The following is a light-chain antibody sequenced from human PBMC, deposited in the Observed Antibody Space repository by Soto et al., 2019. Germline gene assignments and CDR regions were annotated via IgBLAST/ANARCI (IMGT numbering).Light chain of an antibody. CDR1: SSNIGNNF. CDR3: GTWDDSLSAGV. CDR2: DNN. Sequence: QSVLPQPPSVSAAPGQKVSISSSGSSSNIGNNFVSWYQHLPGTAPKLLIYDNNKRPSDIPDRFSGSKSGTSATLAITGLQPGDEADYYCGTWDDSLSAGVFGGGTKVTVL. V-gene: IGLV1-51*01. J-gene: IGLJ2*01.